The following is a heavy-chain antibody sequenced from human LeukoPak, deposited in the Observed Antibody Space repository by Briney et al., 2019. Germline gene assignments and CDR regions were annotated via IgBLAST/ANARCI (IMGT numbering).Heavy chain of an antibody. CDR3: ARALTGAMGLEFDY. Sequence: SETLTLTCAVSGGSISSSNWWSCVRQPPGKGLEWIGEIYHSGSTNYNPSLKSRVTISVDKSKNQFSLKLSSVTAADTAVYYCARALTGAMGLEFDYWGQGTLVTVSS. J-gene: IGHJ4*02. D-gene: IGHD1-1*01. CDR2: IYHSGST. CDR1: GGSISSSNW. V-gene: IGHV4-4*02.